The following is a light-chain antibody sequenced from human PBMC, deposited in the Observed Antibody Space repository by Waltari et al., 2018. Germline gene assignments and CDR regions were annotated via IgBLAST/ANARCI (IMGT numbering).Light chain of an antibody. CDR3: AAWDDNLRAWV. CDR2: STN. V-gene: IGLV1-44*01. Sequence: QSVVTQPPSASGTPGQRVSISCSGSSSNIGGNSVNWYQHVQGAGPRLLLYSTNQRPSGVPDRFSGSKSGTSASLAISGLQSDDEADYYCAAWDDNLRAWVFGGGTKLTVL. J-gene: IGLJ3*02. CDR1: SSNIGGNS.